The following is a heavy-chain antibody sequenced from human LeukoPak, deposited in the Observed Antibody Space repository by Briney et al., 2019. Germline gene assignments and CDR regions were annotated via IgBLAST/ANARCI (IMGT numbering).Heavy chain of an antibody. CDR2: IYHSGST. Sequence: SETLSLTCTVSGGSISIISSSTYYWGWIRQAPGKGLEWIGTIYHSGSTYYNPSLKSRVTISVDTSKNQFSLKLSYVTAADTAVYYCTRVLTGTTGNFDYWGQGTLVTVSS. J-gene: IGHJ4*02. D-gene: IGHD1-7*01. CDR1: GGSISIISSSTYY. CDR3: TRVLTGTTGNFDY. V-gene: IGHV4-39*07.